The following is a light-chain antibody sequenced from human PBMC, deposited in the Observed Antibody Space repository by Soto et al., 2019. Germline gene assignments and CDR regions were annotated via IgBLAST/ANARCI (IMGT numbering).Light chain of an antibody. Sequence: DIQMTQSPSSLSASVGDRVTITCRASQGISTYLNWYQQKPGKAPKLLIYDASALPRGVPSRFSGSGSGTKFTLTIASLQPDDFATYYCQQYETFSGTFGPGTKVEI. V-gene: IGKV1-5*01. CDR2: DAS. CDR1: QGISTY. CDR3: QQYETFSGT. J-gene: IGKJ1*01.